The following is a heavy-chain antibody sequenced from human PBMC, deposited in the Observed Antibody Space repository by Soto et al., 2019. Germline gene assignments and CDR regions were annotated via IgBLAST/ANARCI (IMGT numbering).Heavy chain of an antibody. CDR1: GFTFSSYA. Sequence: GGSLRLSCAASGFTFSSYAMSWVRQAPGKGLEWVSAISGSGGSTYYADYVKGRFTISRDNSKNTLYLQMNSLRAEDTAVYYCSGLVVAVTPFISSPYYYYGMDVWGQGTTVTVSS. V-gene: IGHV3-23*01. CDR2: ISGSGGST. J-gene: IGHJ6*02. CDR3: SGLVVAVTPFISSPYYYYGMDV. D-gene: IGHD2-15*01.